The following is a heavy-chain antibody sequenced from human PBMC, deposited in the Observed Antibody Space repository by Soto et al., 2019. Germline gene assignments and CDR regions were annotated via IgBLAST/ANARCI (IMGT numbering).Heavy chain of an antibody. V-gene: IGHV1-2*02. CDR1: GHTFTGYY. J-gene: IGHJ4*02. CDR2: INPNSGGT. D-gene: IGHD3-16*02. CDR3: ARGSPQIFMITFGGVIGPLDY. Sequence: GASVKVSCKASGHTFTGYYMHWVRQAPGQGLEWMGWINPNSGGTNYAQKLQGRVTMTTDTSTSTAYMELRSLRSDDTAVYYCARGSPQIFMITFGGVIGPLDYWGQGTLVTVSS.